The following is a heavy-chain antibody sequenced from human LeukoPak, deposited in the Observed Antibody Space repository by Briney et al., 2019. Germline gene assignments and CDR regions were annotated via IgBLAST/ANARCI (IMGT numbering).Heavy chain of an antibody. CDR1: GFTFSSYT. V-gene: IGHV3-21*01. CDR2: ISSSNSYI. J-gene: IGHJ4*02. CDR3: ASYYDILGIDY. Sequence: TSGGSLRLSCAASGFTFSSYTMNWVRQAPGKGLEWVSSISSSNSYIYYADSVKGRFTISRDNAKNSLYLQMNSLRAEDTAVYYCASYYDILGIDYWGQGTLVTVSS. D-gene: IGHD3-9*01.